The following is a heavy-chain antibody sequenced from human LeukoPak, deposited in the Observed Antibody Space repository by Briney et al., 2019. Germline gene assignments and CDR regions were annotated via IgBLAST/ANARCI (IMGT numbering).Heavy chain of an antibody. D-gene: IGHD3-10*01. CDR1: GGSFSGYY. J-gene: IGHJ5*02. CDR2: INHSGST. Sequence: SETLSLTCAVYGGSFSGYYWSWIRQPPGKGLEWIGEINHSGSTNYNPSLKSRVTISVDTSKNQFSLKLSSVTAADTAVYYCARRKFNYYGSGSYNWFDPWGQGTLVTVSS. CDR3: ARRKFNYYGSGSYNWFDP. V-gene: IGHV4-34*01.